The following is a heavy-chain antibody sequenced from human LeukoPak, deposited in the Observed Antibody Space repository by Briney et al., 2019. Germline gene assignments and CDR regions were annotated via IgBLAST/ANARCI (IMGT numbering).Heavy chain of an antibody. Sequence: PGGSLRLSCAASGFTFSSYAMSWVRQAPGKGLEWVSAISGSGGSTYYADSVKGRFTISRDNSKNTLYLQMNSLRAEDTAVYYCAKDPIHYDFWSGSWFDPWGQGTLVTVSS. V-gene: IGHV3-23*01. D-gene: IGHD3-3*01. CDR3: AKDPIHYDFWSGSWFDP. J-gene: IGHJ5*02. CDR2: ISGSGGST. CDR1: GFTFSSYA.